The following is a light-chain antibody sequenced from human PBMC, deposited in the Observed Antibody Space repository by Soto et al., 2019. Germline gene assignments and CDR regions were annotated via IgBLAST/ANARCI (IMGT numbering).Light chain of an antibody. CDR2: ADN. V-gene: IGLV6-57*02. CDR1: SGSIASNY. CDR3: QSYDSSSHVV. J-gene: IGLJ2*01. Sequence: NFMLTQPHSVAESAGNTVTISCTGSSGSIASNYVQWYQQRPGSATTTVIYADNQRPSVVPDRFSGSIDSSSNSASLTISGLKSDEEADYYCQSYDSSSHVVFGGGTKLTVL.